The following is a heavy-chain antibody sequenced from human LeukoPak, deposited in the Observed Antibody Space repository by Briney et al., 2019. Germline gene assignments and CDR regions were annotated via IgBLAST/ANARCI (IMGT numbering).Heavy chain of an antibody. D-gene: IGHD5-18*01. J-gene: IGHJ3*02. CDR1: GFTFSSYS. CDR3: ARGSEYSYTSRGAFDI. CDR2: ISSSSSTI. Sequence: GRSLRLSCAASGFTFSSYSMNWVRQAPGKGLEWVSYISSSSSTIYYADSVKGRFTISRDNAKNSLYLQMNSLRAEDTAVYYCARGSEYSYTSRGAFDIWGQGTMVTVSS. V-gene: IGHV3-48*01.